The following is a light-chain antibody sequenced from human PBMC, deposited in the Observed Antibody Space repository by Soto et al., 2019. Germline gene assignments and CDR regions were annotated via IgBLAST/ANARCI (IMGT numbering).Light chain of an antibody. V-gene: IGKV3-15*01. CDR1: QSVRSTY. J-gene: IGKJ4*01. CDR2: GVS. Sequence: EIVMTQSLATLSVSPGERATLSCRASQSVRSTYLAWYQQKPGQAPRLLIFGVSNRAAGIPARFSGSGSGTEFTLTISSLQSEDFAVYYCQQYGDWPLTFGGGTKVDIK. CDR3: QQYGDWPLT.